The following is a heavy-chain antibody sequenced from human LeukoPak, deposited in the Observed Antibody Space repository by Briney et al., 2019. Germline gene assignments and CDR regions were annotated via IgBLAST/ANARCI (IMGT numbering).Heavy chain of an antibody. CDR2: INHSGST. D-gene: IGHD3-10*01. J-gene: IGHJ4*02. Sequence: IPSETLSLTCAVYGGSFSGYYWSWIRQPPGKGLEWIGEINHSGSTNYNPSLKSRVTISVDTSKNQFSLKLSSVTAADTAVYYCARGRGYGSGSYYGYYFDYWGQGTLVTVSS. CDR3: ARGRGYGSGSYYGYYFDY. CDR1: GGSFSGYY. V-gene: IGHV4-34*01.